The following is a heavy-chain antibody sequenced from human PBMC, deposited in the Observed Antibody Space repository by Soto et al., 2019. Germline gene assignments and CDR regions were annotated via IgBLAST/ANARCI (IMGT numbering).Heavy chain of an antibody. Sequence: GGSLRLSCAASGFTFSSYAMSWVRQAPGKGLEWVSSISGSGGSTHYADSVKGRFTISRDNSKDTLYLQMNSLRAEDTAAYYWVKDHYSNPNWFDPWGQGTLVTVAS. CDR2: ISGSGGST. D-gene: IGHD4-4*01. J-gene: IGHJ5*02. V-gene: IGHV3-23*01. CDR1: GFTFSSYA. CDR3: VKDHYSNPNWFDP.